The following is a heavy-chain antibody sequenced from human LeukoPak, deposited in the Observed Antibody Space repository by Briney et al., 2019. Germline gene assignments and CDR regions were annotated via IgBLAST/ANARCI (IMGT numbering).Heavy chain of an antibody. CDR3: ARQYGNYYGAGTSSMDV. V-gene: IGHV5-51*01. CDR1: GCRYTSYW. D-gene: IGHD3-10*01. J-gene: IGHJ6*02. Sequence: GAYPQIYCQGSGCRYTSYWIGRVRPPPGKGLEWMGIIYPGDSDTRYGPSFQGQVTISADKSISTAYLQWSSLKASDTAMYYCARQYGNYYGAGTSSMDVWGQGTTVTVSS. CDR2: IYPGDSDT.